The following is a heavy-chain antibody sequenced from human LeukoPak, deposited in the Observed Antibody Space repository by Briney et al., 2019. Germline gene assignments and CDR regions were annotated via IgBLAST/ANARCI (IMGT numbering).Heavy chain of an antibody. CDR1: GGSISSYY. CDR2: IYYSGGT. D-gene: IGHD4-23*01. CDR3: ARHGDGGNEHDY. Sequence: SETLSLTCTVSGGSISSYYWSWIRQPPGKGLEWVGYIYYSGGTDYNPSLKSRVTISVDTSKNQFSLRLRSVTAADTAIYYCARHGDGGNEHDYRGQGTLVTVSS. J-gene: IGHJ4*02. V-gene: IGHV4-59*08.